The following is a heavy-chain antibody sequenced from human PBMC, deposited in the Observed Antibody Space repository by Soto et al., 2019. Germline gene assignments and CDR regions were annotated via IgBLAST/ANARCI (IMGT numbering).Heavy chain of an antibody. V-gene: IGHV1-2*04. CDR2: INPNSGGT. Sequence: ASVKVSCKASGYTFTGYYMHWVRQAPGQGLEWMGWINPNSGGTNYAQKFQGWVTMTRDTSISTAYMELSRLRSDDTAVYYCARAQPTSYYYVSSGYYYWGQRTLVTVPS. CDR1: GYTFTGYY. D-gene: IGHD3-22*01. CDR3: ARAQPTSYYYVSSGYYY. J-gene: IGHJ4*02.